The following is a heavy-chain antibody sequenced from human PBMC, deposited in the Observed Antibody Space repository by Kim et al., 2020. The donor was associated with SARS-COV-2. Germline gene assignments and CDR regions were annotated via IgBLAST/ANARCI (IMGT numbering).Heavy chain of an antibody. J-gene: IGHJ2*01. CDR1: GYTFTSYA. V-gene: IGHV1-3*01. CDR2: INAGNGNT. Sequence: ASVKVSCKASGYTFTSYAMHWVRQAPGQRLEWMGWINAGNGNTKYSQKFQGRVTITRDTSASTAYMELNSLRSEDTAVYYCARDPVVLGLDLWYFDLWGRGTLVTVSS. CDR3: ARDPVVLGLDLWYFDL. D-gene: IGHD3-10*02.